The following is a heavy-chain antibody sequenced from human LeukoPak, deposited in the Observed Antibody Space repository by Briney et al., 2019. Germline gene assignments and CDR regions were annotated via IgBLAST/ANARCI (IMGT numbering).Heavy chain of an antibody. D-gene: IGHD3-3*01. J-gene: IGHJ3*02. V-gene: IGHV4-61*02. CDR2: IDTSGST. CDR3: ARESYYDFWSGYYDDAFDI. Sequence: SETLSLTCTVSGGSISSGSYYWSWIRQPAGKGLEWIGRIDTSGSTNYNPSLKSRVTISVDTSKNQFSLKLSSVTAADTAVYYCARESYYDFWSGYYDDAFDIWGQGTMVTVSP. CDR1: GGSISSGSYY.